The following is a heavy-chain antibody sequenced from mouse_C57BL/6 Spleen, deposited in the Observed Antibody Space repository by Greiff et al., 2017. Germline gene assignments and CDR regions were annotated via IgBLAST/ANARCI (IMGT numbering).Heavy chain of an antibody. Sequence: QVQLQQPGAELVKPGASVKLSCKASGYTFTSYWMHWVKQRPGHGLEWIGMIHPNSGSTNYNEKFKSNATLTVDKTSSTAYMQLSSRTSEDSAVYYCSRLFITTVVADYWGQGTTLTVSS. CDR1: GYTFTSYW. CDR2: IHPNSGST. D-gene: IGHD1-1*01. CDR3: SRLFITTVVADY. V-gene: IGHV1-64*01. J-gene: IGHJ2*01.